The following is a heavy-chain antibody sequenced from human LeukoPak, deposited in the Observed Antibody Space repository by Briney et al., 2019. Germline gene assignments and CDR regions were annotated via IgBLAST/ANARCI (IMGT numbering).Heavy chain of an antibody. CDR3: ARGAPVVTLDY. Sequence: PSETLSLTCTVSGVSFNNYHWSWIRQPPGKGLEWIGYIYYSGSTNYNPSLKSRVTISVDTSKNQFSLKLSSVTAADTAVYYCARGAPVVTLDYWGQGTLVTVSS. CDR2: IYYSGST. D-gene: IGHD4-23*01. V-gene: IGHV4-59*01. CDR1: GVSFNNYH. J-gene: IGHJ4*02.